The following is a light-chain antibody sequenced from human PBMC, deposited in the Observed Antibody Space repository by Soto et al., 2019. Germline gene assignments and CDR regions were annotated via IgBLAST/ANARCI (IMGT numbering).Light chain of an antibody. CDR3: QQRDMWPLT. Sequence: EIVLTQSPATLSLSPGDSATLSCRTSQSISNYLGWYQQTPGQAPRLLIYDASKRATDIPARFSGSGSGTNFPLPISSLEPEDFAVYYCQQRDMWPLTFGGGTTLEIK. V-gene: IGKV3-11*01. J-gene: IGKJ4*01. CDR1: QSISNY. CDR2: DAS.